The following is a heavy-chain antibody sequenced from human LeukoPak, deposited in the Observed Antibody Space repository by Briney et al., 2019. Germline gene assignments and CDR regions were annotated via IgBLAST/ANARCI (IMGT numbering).Heavy chain of an antibody. CDR2: IYHSGST. CDR1: GGSISNYY. D-gene: IGHD2/OR15-2a*01. Sequence: SETLSLTCTVSGGSISNYYWTWIRQPPGKGLDWIGYIYHSGSTNYNPSLKSRVTMSVDTSKNQFSLKLSSLTAADTAVYYCARRRAVPGFYYFDYWGQGTLVTVSS. V-gene: IGHV4-59*08. CDR3: ARRRAVPGFYYFDY. J-gene: IGHJ4*02.